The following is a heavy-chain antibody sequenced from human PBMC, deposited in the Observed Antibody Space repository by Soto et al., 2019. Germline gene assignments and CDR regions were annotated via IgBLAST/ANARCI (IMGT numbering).Heavy chain of an antibody. D-gene: IGHD3-22*01. V-gene: IGHV1-46*01. J-gene: IGHJ5*01. Sequence: QVQLVQSGAEVKKPGASVKVSCKASGYIFTNHYIHWVRQAPGQGLEWMGIINPSGGSTNYLQKFQGRITMTRDTSTSTVYMELSSLRSEDTAVYFCARADYYDSSGFYYDCWGQGNPGHRLL. CDR1: GYIFTNHY. CDR2: INPSGGST. CDR3: ARADYYDSSGFYYDC.